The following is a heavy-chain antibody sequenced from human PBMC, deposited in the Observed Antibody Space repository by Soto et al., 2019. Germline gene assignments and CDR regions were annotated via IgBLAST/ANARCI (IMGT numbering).Heavy chain of an antibody. Sequence: QVQLQESGPGLVKPSGTLSLTCAVSGGSISTNNWWSWVRQPPGKGLEWIGEIHHSGSTNYNTSLKGRVTASVDKSKNQFSLNLISVTAADTAMYYCARGYALDIWGQGTMVTVSS. CDR2: IHHSGST. CDR3: ARGYALDI. CDR1: GGSISTNNW. J-gene: IGHJ3*02. V-gene: IGHV4-4*02.